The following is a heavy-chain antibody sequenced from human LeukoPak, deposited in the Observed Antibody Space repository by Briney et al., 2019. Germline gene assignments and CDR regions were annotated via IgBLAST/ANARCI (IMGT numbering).Heavy chain of an antibody. CDR3: ARVTVAGTLYFDY. CDR2: IYSGGST. CDR1: GFTVSSNY. V-gene: IGHV3-53*01. J-gene: IGHJ4*02. D-gene: IGHD6-19*01. Sequence: PGGSLRLSCAASGFTVSSNYMSWVREAPGKGLEWVSVIYSGGSTYYADSVKGRFTISRDNSKNTLYLQMNSLRAEDTAVYYCARVTVAGTLYFDYWGQGTLVTVSS.